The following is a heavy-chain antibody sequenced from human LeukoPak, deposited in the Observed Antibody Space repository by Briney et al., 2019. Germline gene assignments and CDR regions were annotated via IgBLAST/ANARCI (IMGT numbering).Heavy chain of an antibody. J-gene: IGHJ6*02. CDR3: ARGSLTGEYGMDV. D-gene: IGHD1-20*01. CDR1: GFTFSSYE. V-gene: IGHV3-48*03. Sequence: GGSLRLSCAASGFTFSSYEMNWVRQAPGKGLEWISYISSSGRTIYYADSVKGRFTISRDNAKNSLYLQMNSLRVEDTAVYYCARGSLTGEYGMDVWGQGTTVTVSS. CDR2: ISSSGRTI.